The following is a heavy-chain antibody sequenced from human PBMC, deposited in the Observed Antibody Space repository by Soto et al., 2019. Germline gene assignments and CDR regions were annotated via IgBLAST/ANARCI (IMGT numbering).Heavy chain of an antibody. CDR1: GFTFSSYA. D-gene: IGHD4-17*01. J-gene: IGHJ4*02. V-gene: IGHV3-30-3*01. CDR3: ARDTTKRPYGYFDY. Sequence: QVQLVESGGGVVQPGRSLRLSCAASGFTFSSYAMHWVRQAPGKGLEWVAVISYDGSNQDYADSVKGRFTISRDNSKNTLYLQMNSLRAEDTAVDYCARDTTKRPYGYFDYRGQGTLGTVSS. CDR2: ISYDGSNQ.